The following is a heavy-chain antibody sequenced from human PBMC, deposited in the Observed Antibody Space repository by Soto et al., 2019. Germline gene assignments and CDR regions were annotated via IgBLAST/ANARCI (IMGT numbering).Heavy chain of an antibody. J-gene: IGHJ6*02. CDR2: ISGYNGNT. CDR1: GYTFTSYG. D-gene: IGHD2-2*01. V-gene: IGHV1-18*01. Sequence: ASVKVSCKASGYTFTSYGISWVRQAPGQGLEWMGWISGYNGNTNLAQKLQGRVTMTTDTPTSTAFMELRSLRSDDTAVYYCARFADFSITTCFFPSGFHIRGYYYYYGMDVWGQGTTVTVSS. CDR3: ARFADFSITTCFFPSGFHIRGYYYYYGMDV.